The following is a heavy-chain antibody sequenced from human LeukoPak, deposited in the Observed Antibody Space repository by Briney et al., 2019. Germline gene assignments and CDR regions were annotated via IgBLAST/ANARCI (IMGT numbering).Heavy chain of an antibody. CDR2: ISYDGSNK. V-gene: IGHV3-30-3*01. J-gene: IGHJ4*02. CDR1: GFTFSGFA. CDR3: ARAKGIAAAVLDY. Sequence: GGSLRLSCAGSGFTFSGFAMHWVRQAPGKGLEWVAVISYDGSNKYYADSVKGRFTISRDNSKNTLYLQMNSLRAEDTAVYYCARAKGIAAAVLDYWGQGTLVTVSS. D-gene: IGHD6-13*01.